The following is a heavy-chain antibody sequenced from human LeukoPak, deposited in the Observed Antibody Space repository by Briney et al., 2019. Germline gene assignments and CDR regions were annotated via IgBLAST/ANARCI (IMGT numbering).Heavy chain of an antibody. CDR3: ARDRMVSCSGGSCYYYYGMDV. D-gene: IGHD2-15*01. Sequence: GGSLRLSCAASGFTFSDYYMSWIRRAPGKGLEWVSYISSSGSTIYYADSVKGRFTISRDNAKNSLYLQMNSLRAEDTAVYYCARDRMVSCSGGSCYYYYGMDVWGQGTTVTVSS. CDR2: ISSSGSTI. CDR1: GFTFSDYY. J-gene: IGHJ6*02. V-gene: IGHV3-11*01.